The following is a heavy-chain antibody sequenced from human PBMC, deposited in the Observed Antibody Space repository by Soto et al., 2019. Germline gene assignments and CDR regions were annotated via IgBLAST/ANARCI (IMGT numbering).Heavy chain of an antibody. J-gene: IGHJ6*03. D-gene: IGHD3-10*01. CDR1: GYTFTSYG. CDR2: ISAYNGNT. CDR3: ARDGSGITMVRGVINTYYYYYMDV. Sequence: EASVKVSCKASGYTFTSYGISWVRQAPGQGHEWMGWISAYNGNTNYAQKLQGRVTMTTDTSTSTAYMELRSLRSDDTAVYYCARDGSGITMVRGVINTYYYYYMDVWGKGTTVTVSS. V-gene: IGHV1-18*01.